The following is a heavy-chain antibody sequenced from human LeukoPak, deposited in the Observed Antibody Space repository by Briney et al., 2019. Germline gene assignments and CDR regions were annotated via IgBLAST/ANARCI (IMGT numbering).Heavy chain of an antibody. J-gene: IGHJ1*01. D-gene: IGHD6-19*01. Sequence: GRSLRLSCAASGFTFRSYGMHWVRQAPGKGLEWVAVISYDGGNKYYADSVKGRFTISRDNSKNTLYLQMNSLRTEDTAVYYCAKDRSSGWYSFQHWGQGTLVSVSS. CDR2: ISYDGGNK. V-gene: IGHV3-30*18. CDR3: AKDRSSGWYSFQH. CDR1: GFTFRSYG.